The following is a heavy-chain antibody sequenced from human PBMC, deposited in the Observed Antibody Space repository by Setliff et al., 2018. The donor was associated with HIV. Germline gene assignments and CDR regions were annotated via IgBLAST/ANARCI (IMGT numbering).Heavy chain of an antibody. V-gene: IGHV4-59*03. CDR3: AKSSPSIGYISDH. J-gene: IGHJ4*02. CDR1: GVSISAYF. D-gene: IGHD5-12*01. Sequence: SETLSLTCAVSGVSISAYFWSWIRQSPEKGLEWIGYISPTGNTNYNPSLKSRVTISTDTSKNQFSLNVRSVTAADTAVYFCAKSSPSIGYISDHWGQGTLVTVSS. CDR2: ISPTGNT.